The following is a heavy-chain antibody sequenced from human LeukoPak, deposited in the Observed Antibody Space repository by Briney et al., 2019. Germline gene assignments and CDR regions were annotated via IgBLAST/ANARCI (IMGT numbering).Heavy chain of an antibody. CDR3: VRLPAPTAVDYYSAMDV. CDR1: GGSISSSSYY. D-gene: IGHD6-19*01. Sequence: SETLSLTCTVSGGSISSSSYYWGWIRQPPGKGLEWIGSIYYSGSTYYNPSLKSRVTISVDTSKNQFSLKLTSVTATDTAVYYCVRLPAPTAVDYYSAMDVWGRGTTVVVAS. J-gene: IGHJ6*02. CDR2: IYYSGST. V-gene: IGHV4-39*01.